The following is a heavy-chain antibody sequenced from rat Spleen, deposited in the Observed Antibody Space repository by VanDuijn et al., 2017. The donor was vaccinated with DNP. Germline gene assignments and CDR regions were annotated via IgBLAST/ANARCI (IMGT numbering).Heavy chain of an antibody. J-gene: IGHJ1*01. CDR2: ISYSGRT. CDR3: ARWRIGPHYFDF. Sequence: EVQLQESGPGLVKPSQSLSLTCSVTGYSITSNYWGWIRKFPGNKMEWIGHISYSGRTTYNPSLKSRISITRDTSKNQFFLQLNSVSTDDTATYYCARWRIGPHYFDFWGPGTMVTVSS. V-gene: IGHV3-1*01. CDR1: GYSITSNY. D-gene: IGHD1-11*01.